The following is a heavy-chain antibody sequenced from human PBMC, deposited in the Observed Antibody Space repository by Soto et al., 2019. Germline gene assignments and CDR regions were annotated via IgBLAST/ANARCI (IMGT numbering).Heavy chain of an antibody. Sequence: ASVKVSCKASGHTFTGYYMHWVRQAPGQGLEWMGWINPNSGGTNYAQKFQGWVTMTRDTSISTAYMELSRLRSDDTAVYYCARYCVSTSGPRDVFDIWGKGTMVPVS. CDR3: ARYCVSTSGPRDVFDI. J-gene: IGHJ3*02. CDR2: INPNSGGT. CDR1: GHTFTGYY. V-gene: IGHV1-2*04. D-gene: IGHD2-2*01.